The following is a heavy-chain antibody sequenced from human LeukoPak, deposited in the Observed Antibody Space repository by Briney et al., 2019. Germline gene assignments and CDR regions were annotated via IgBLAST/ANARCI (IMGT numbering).Heavy chain of an antibody. CDR3: ARGRTTVTTGYYYYYYMDV. D-gene: IGHD4-17*01. CDR1: GGTFSSYA. V-gene: IGHV1-8*02. CDR2: MNTNSGNT. J-gene: IGHJ6*03. Sequence: ASVKVSCKASGGTFSSYAISWVRQAPGQGLEWMGWMNTNSGNTGYAQKFQGRVTMTRNTSISTAYMELSSLRSEDTAVYYCARGRTTVTTGYYYYYYMDVWGKGTTVTISS.